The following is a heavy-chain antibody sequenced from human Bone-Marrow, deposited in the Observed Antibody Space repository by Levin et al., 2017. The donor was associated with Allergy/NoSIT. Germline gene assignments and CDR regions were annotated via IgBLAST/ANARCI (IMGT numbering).Heavy chain of an antibody. Sequence: GGSLRLSCAASGFTFSRSAMSWVRQAPGKGLEWVSVFSGSAGYTYYAGSVKGRFTISRDNSKNTLYLQMNSLRAEDTAMYYCVHHFEVELYSAFDYWGQGILVTVSS. D-gene: IGHD3-3*01. CDR3: VHHFEVELYSAFDY. CDR1: GFTFSRSA. J-gene: IGHJ4*02. V-gene: IGHV3-23*01. CDR2: FSGSAGYT.